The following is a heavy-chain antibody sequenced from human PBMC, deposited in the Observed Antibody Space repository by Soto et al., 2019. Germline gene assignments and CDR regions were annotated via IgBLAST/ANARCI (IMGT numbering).Heavy chain of an antibody. V-gene: IGHV1-69*01. Sequence: QVQLVQSGAEVRQPGSSVRVSCKSSGDTFNNYAINWVRQAPGQGLEWVGGIIPFFGTPNYAESIQGGVTISADASTSTVYMTLSSLRSEDTAMYYCGRVGVTLTPRSYFDLWGQVSPVTVSP. J-gene: IGHJ4*02. CDR3: GRVGVTLTPRSYFDL. D-gene: IGHD4-17*01. CDR2: IIPFFGTP. CDR1: GDTFNNYA.